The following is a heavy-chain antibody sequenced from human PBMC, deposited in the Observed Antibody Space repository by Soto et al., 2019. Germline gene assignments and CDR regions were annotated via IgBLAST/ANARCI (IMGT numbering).Heavy chain of an antibody. V-gene: IGHV3-53*04. J-gene: IGHJ4*02. CDR1: GFTVSSNY. Sequence: PGGSLRLSCAASGFTVSSNYMSWVRQAPGKGLEWVSVIYSGGSTYYADSVKGRFTISRHNSKNTLYLQMNSLRAEDTAVYYCARLLDSSSFYFDYWGQGTLVTVSS. CDR2: IYSGGST. CDR3: ARLLDSSSFYFDY. D-gene: IGHD6-13*01.